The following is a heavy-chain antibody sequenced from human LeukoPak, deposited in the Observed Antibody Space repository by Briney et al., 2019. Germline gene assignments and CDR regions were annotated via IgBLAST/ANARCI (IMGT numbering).Heavy chain of an antibody. CDR3: ARYVRNYFDTKGVLDD. J-gene: IGHJ4*02. CDR1: EYSFSGHW. Sequence: GESLKISCKGSEYSFSGHWIAWVRQMPGKGLEWMGIIYPGDSDTRYSPSFQGQVTISADKSITTAYLQWSSLKASDSAMYYCARYVRNYFDTKGVLDDWGQGTLVTVSS. CDR2: IYPGDSDT. D-gene: IGHD3-22*01. V-gene: IGHV5-51*01.